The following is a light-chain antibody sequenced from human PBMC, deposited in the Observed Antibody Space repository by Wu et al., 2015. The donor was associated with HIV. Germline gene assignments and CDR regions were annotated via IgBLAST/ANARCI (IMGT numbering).Light chain of an antibody. Sequence: GETATLSCRPVRVLILLSLVPDRNLARPPRPPHLSCIQQGPGIAARFSGSGSGTDFTLTITSLESEDFALYYCQQRSAWPLTFGGGTKVEI. CDR2: CI. V-gene: IGKV3-11*01. CDR3: QQRSAWPLT. J-gene: IGKJ4*01. CDR1: RVLIL.